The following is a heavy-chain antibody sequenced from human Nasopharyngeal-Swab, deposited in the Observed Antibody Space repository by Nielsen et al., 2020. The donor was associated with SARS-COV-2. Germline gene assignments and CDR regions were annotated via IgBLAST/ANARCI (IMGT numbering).Heavy chain of an antibody. V-gene: IGHV3-15*01. Sequence: GKSLKISCAVSGFTFSNAWMSWVRQAPGKGLEWVGRIKSKTDGGTTDYAAPVKGRFTISRDDSKNTLYLQMNSLKTEDTAVYYCTTEDSSSWYWFDPWGQGTLVTVSS. CDR1: GFTFSNAW. CDR3: TTEDSSSWYWFDP. CDR2: IKSKTDGGTT. D-gene: IGHD6-13*01. J-gene: IGHJ5*02.